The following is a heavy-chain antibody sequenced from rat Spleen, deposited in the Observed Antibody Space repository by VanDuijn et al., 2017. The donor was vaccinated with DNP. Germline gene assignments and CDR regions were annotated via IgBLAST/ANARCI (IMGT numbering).Heavy chain of an antibody. CDR2: IIYDGSDT. J-gene: IGHJ3*01. D-gene: IGHD1-1*01. V-gene: IGHV5-7*01. Sequence: EVQLVQSGGGLVQPGRSLKLSCAASGFTFNDYNMAWVRQAPEKGLEWVATIIYDGSDTYYRDSVKGRFTISRDNARSSLYLQMNSLRSEDTATYYCTRQYYYSGDDNWFAYWGQGTLVTVSS. CDR3: TRQYYYSGDDNWFAY. CDR1: GFTFNDYN.